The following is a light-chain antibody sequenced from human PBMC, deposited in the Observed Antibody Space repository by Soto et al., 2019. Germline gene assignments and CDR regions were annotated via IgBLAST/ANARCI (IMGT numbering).Light chain of an antibody. V-gene: IGKV3-11*01. J-gene: IGKJ5*01. CDR1: QSVNSH. CDR2: NAS. Sequence: PGEGATLSCKTSQSVNSHLAWYQQKPGQAPRLVIYNASQRATGIPARFSGSGSGTDFTLTISSLEPEDFAVYYCQQRSNWPPITFGQGTRLEIK. CDR3: QQRSNWPPIT.